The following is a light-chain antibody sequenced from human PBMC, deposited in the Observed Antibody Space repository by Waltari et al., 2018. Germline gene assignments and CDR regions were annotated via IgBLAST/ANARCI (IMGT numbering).Light chain of an antibody. V-gene: IGLV1-47*01. J-gene: IGLJ1*01. Sequence: QSVLTQPPSASGTPGQTVTISCSGTNSNIGRHPVFWYQQLPGTAPKLLIYRSNQWPAGVPDRFSSSKSGASASLAIRGLRSEYEADYYCAAWHDSLSVSYVFGSGTKVTV. CDR1: NSNIGRHP. CDR3: AAWHDSLSVSYV. CDR2: RSN.